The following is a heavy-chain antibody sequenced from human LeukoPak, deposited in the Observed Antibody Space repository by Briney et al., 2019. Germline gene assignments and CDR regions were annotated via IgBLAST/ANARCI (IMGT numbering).Heavy chain of an antibody. Sequence: GRSLRLSCAASGFTFSTYPMHWARQAPGKGLEWVAVISYDGNTKYYADSVKGRFTISRDNSKNTLDLQMNSLRAEDTAVYYCVRDDPRLIHGDYWGQGTLVAVSS. D-gene: IGHD2-21*02. CDR2: ISYDGNTK. V-gene: IGHV3-30-3*01. CDR3: VRDDPRLIHGDY. J-gene: IGHJ4*02. CDR1: GFTFSTYP.